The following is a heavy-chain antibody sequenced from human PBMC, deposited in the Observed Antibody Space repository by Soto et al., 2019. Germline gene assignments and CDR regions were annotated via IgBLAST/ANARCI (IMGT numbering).Heavy chain of an antibody. CDR2: ISGSAGST. D-gene: IGHD6-13*01. Sequence: EVQLLESGGDLVQPGGSLRLSCAASGFTFSSYGMNRVRQAPGKGLEWVAAISGSAGSTYYADSVKGRFSTSRDNSESTLYLQMNSLRVEDTAVYYCAKTFGSNWLPEYWGQGTLVTVSS. V-gene: IGHV3-23*01. CDR3: AKTFGSNWLPEY. CDR1: GFTFSSYG. J-gene: IGHJ4*02.